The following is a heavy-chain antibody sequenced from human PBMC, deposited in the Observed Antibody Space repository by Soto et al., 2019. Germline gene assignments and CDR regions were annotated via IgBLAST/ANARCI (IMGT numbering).Heavy chain of an antibody. CDR1: GGSISSSSYY. CDR3: ARRYGYAFDI. D-gene: IGHD2-8*01. J-gene: IGHJ4*02. V-gene: IGHV4-39*07. Sequence: SETLSLTCTVSGGSISSSSYYWGWIRQPPGKGLEWIGSIYYSGSTYYNPSLKSRVTISVDTSKNQFSLKLSSVTAADTAVYYCARRYGYAFDIWGQGILVTVSS. CDR2: IYYSGST.